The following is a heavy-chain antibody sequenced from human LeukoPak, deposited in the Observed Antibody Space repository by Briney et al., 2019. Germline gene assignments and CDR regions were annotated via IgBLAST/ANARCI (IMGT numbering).Heavy chain of an antibody. CDR3: AKEDYSNPAGYFDY. CDR1: GFTFSSYG. Sequence: AGSLRLSCAASGFTFSSYGLSWVRQAPGKGLEWVSAISGSGGSTYYADSVKGRFTISRDNSKNTLYLQMNSLRAEDTAVYYCAKEDYSNPAGYFDYWGQGTLVTVSS. D-gene: IGHD4-11*01. V-gene: IGHV3-23*01. CDR2: ISGSGGST. J-gene: IGHJ4*02.